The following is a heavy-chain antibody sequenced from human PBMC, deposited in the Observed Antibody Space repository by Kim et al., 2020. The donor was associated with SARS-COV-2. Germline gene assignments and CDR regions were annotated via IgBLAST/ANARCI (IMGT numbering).Heavy chain of an antibody. CDR3: AKVSGDYDSSGYYLGSAFDI. CDR2: ISGSGGST. D-gene: IGHD3-22*01. J-gene: IGHJ3*02. V-gene: IGHV3-23*01. Sequence: GGSLRLSCAASGFTFSSYAMSWVRQAPGKGLEWVSAISGSGGSTYYADSVKGRFTISRDNSKNTLYLQMNSLRAEDTAVYYCAKVSGDYDSSGYYLGSAFDIWGQGTMVTVSS. CDR1: GFTFSSYA.